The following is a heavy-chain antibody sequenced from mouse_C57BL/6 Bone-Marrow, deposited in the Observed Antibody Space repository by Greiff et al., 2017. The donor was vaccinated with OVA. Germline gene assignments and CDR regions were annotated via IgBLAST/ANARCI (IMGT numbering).Heavy chain of an antibody. CDR1: GFTFSDYY. CDR3: ARGGWDWYFDV. D-gene: IGHD3-3*01. J-gene: IGHJ1*03. CDR2: INYDGSST. V-gene: IGHV5-16*01. Sequence: EVKLMESEGGLVQPGSSMKLSCTASGFTFSDYYMAWVRQVPETGLEWVANINYDGSSTYYLDSLQSRFIISRDNAKDILYLQMSSLKSEDTATYYCARGGWDWYFDVWGTGTTVTVSS.